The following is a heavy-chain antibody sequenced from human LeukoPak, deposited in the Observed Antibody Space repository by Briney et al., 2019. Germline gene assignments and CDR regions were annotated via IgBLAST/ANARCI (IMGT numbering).Heavy chain of an antibody. CDR1: GFTLSDYY. D-gene: IGHD3/OR15-3a*01. J-gene: IGHJ4*02. CDR2: SSSSGSTI. V-gene: IGHV3-11*01. Sequence: GGSLRLSCAASGFTLSDYYMSWIRQAPGRGRECVSYSSSSGSTIYYADSVKGRFAISRDNAKNSLYLQMNSLRAEDTAVYYCARRRDFIDYWGQGTLVTVSS. CDR3: ARRRDFIDY.